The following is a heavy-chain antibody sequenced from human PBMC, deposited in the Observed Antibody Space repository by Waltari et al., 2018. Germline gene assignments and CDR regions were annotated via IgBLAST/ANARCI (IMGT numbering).Heavy chain of an antibody. CDR3: ARGRREYYDSSGYLGPVFSY. D-gene: IGHD3-22*01. Sequence: QVQLQQWGAGLLKPSETLSLTCAVYGGSFSGYYWSWIRQPPGKGLEWIGEINHSGSTNYNPSLKRRVTISVDTSKNQCSLKLSSVTAADTAVYYCARGRREYYDSSGYLGPVFSYWGQGTLVTVSS. V-gene: IGHV4-34*01. CDR1: GGSFSGYY. CDR2: INHSGST. J-gene: IGHJ4*02.